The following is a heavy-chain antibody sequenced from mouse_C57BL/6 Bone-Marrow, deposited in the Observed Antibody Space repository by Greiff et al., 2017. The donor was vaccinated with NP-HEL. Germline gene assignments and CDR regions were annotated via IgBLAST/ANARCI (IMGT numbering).Heavy chain of an antibody. CDR1: GFNIKNTY. J-gene: IGHJ3*01. D-gene: IGHD1-1*01. V-gene: IGHV14-3*01. CDR2: IDPANGNT. Sequence: VQLKESVAELVRPGASVKLSCTASGFNIKNTYMHWVKQRPEQGLEWIGRIDPANGNTKYAPKFQGKATITADTSSNTAYLQLSSLTSEDTAIYYCARPFITTVVEGFAYWGQGTLVTVSA. CDR3: ARPFITTVVEGFAY.